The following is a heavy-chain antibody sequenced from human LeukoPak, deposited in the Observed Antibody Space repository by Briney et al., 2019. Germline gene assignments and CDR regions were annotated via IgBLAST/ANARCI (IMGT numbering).Heavy chain of an antibody. V-gene: IGHV4-34*01. CDR2: INHSGST. Sequence: PSETLSLTCAVYGGSFSGYYWSWIRQPPGKGLEWIGEINHSGSTNYNPSLKSRVTISVDTSKNQFSLKLSSVTAADTAVYYCASTTYYDILPRDYWGQGTLVTVSS. CDR1: GGSFSGYY. CDR3: ASTTYYDILPRDY. D-gene: IGHD3-9*01. J-gene: IGHJ4*02.